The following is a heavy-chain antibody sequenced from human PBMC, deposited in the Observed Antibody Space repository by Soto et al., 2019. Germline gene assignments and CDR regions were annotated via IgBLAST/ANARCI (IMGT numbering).Heavy chain of an antibody. V-gene: IGHV4-4*02. J-gene: IGHJ6*02. CDR3: ARDNYGSGVGAPYGMDV. Sequence: PLQTLSLTCAVSGVSIRRSNWWRWVRKPPGKGLEWIGEIYHSGSTNYNPSLKSRVTISVDKSKNQFSLKLSSVTAADTAVYYCARDNYGSGVGAPYGMDVWGQGTTVTVSS. D-gene: IGHD3-10*01. CDR2: IYHSGST. CDR1: GVSIRRSNW.